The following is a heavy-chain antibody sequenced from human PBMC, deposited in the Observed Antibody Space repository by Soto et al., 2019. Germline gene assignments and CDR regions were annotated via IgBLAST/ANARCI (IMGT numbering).Heavy chain of an antibody. CDR2: INAANGNT. CDR1: GYTFTNFV. Sequence: QVQLVQSGAEVKKPGDSVKVSCKASGYTFTNFVMHWVRQAPGDRLEWMGWINAANGNTKYSQKFQGRVIISMDTSASTAYMELSSLTSEDTAVYYCARDYPYCTGGSCPGYWGQGTLVIVSS. V-gene: IGHV1-3*01. D-gene: IGHD2-15*01. J-gene: IGHJ4*02. CDR3: ARDYPYCTGGSCPGY.